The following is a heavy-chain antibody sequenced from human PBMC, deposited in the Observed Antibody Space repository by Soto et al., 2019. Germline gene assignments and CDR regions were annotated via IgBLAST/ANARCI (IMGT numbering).Heavy chain of an antibody. CDR3: ARERDGRFFYFDY. Sequence: ILALTCTVSGGAIRSYYWSWVRQSPGKGLEWIGYVHNSGSTNYNPSLKSRVTISMDTSKNQFSLKLRSVTAADTAVYFCARERDGRFFYFDYWGQGTLVTVSS. J-gene: IGHJ4*02. D-gene: IGHD3-3*01. CDR2: VHNSGST. CDR1: GGAIRSYY. V-gene: IGHV4-59*01.